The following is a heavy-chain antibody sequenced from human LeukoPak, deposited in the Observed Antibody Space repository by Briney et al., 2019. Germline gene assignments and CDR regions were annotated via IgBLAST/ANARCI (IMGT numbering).Heavy chain of an antibody. CDR2: IKQDGSEK. CDR1: GFTLSSYW. V-gene: IGHV3-7*01. D-gene: IGHD5-12*01. Sequence: PGGSLRLSCAASGFTLSSYWMSWVRQAPGKGLEWVANIKQDGSEKYYVDSLRGRFTISRDNAENSLYLQMNSLRAEDTAVYYCARVPETRGGYRRYYSFYYMDVWGKGTTVTVSS. J-gene: IGHJ6*03. CDR3: ARVPETRGGYRRYYSFYYMDV.